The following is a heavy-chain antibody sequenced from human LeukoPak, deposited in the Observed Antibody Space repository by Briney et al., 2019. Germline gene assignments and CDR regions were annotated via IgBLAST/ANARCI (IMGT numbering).Heavy chain of an antibody. J-gene: IGHJ3*02. D-gene: IGHD6-13*01. CDR1: GYTFTNYG. V-gene: IGHV1-18*01. CDR3: ARDQSVRLLQTSSTYFKHVFAI. CDR2: INAYNGNT. Sequence: ASVKVSCKTSGYTFTNYGISWVRLAPGLGLEWKGWINAYNGNTNYAQKVQGRVTMTTDTSTSTAYMVLRSLRFDDTAVYYCARDQSVRLLQTSSTYFKHVFAIWGQGSMVTVSS.